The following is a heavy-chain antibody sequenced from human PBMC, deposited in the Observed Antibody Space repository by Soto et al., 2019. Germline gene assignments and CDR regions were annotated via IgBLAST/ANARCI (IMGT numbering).Heavy chain of an antibody. CDR2: ITPIFGTA. V-gene: IGHV1-69*01. D-gene: IGHD1-26*01. Sequence: QVQLVQSGAEVKKPGSSVKVSCKASGGTFSSYAISWVRQAPGQGLEWMGGITPIFGTANYAQKFQGRVTITAHESTRTAYMELSSLRSEDTAVYYCATGLVGPTLERDYWAQRTLVTVSS. CDR1: GGTFSSYA. CDR3: ATGLVGPTLERDY. J-gene: IGHJ4*02.